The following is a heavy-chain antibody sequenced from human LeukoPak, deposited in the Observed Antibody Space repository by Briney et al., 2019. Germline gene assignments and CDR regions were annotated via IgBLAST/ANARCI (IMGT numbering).Heavy chain of an antibody. CDR1: GGSISSYY. CDR2: IYYSGST. CDR3: ARGFYYGSGNWFDP. J-gene: IGHJ5*02. D-gene: IGHD3-10*01. Sequence: MTSETLSLTCTVSGGSISSYYWSWIRQPPGKGLEWIGYIYYSGSTNYNPSLKSRVTISVDTSKNQFSLKLSSVTAADTAVYYCARGFYYGSGNWFDPWGQGTLVTVSS. V-gene: IGHV4-59*08.